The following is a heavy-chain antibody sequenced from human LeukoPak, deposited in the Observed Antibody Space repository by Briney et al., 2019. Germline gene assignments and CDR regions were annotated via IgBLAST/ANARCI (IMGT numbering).Heavy chain of an antibody. CDR3: ARDAEIYSGWSDALDI. V-gene: IGHV1-2*02. J-gene: IGHJ3*02. Sequence: ASVKVSCKASGYTFTSYYMHWVRQAPGQGLEWMGWINPNSGGTNYAQKFQGRVTMTRDTSISTAYMELSRLRSDDTAVYYCARDAEIYSGWSDALDIWGQGTMVTVSS. CDR1: GYTFTSYY. CDR2: INPNSGGT. D-gene: IGHD6-19*01.